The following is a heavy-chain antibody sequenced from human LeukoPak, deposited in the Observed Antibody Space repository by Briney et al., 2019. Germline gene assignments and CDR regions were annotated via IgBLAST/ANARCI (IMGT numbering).Heavy chain of an antibody. V-gene: IGHV3-48*01. CDR2: ISSSSSTI. J-gene: IGHJ4*02. CDR3: ARDFVWGSHDY. CDR1: GFTFSSYS. D-gene: IGHD3-16*01. Sequence: GGSLRLSCAASGFTFSSYSMNWVRQAPGKGLEWVSYISSSSSTIYYADSVKGRFTISRDNAKNSLYLQMNSLRAEDTAVYYCARDFVWGSHDYRGQGTLVTVSS.